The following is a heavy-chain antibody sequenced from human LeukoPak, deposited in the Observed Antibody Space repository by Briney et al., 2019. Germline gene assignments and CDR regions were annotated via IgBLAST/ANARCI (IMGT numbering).Heavy chain of an antibody. CDR2: IFYSGST. CDR3: ARVGNYFYYYMDV. Sequence: PSGTLSLTCSVSGGSISSYYWSWIRQSPGKGLEWIGYIFYSGSTDYNPALRSRVTISVDTSKNQLSLKLTSVTAADTAVYFCARVGNYFYYYMDVWGKGTTVTVSS. CDR1: GGSISSYY. J-gene: IGHJ6*03. D-gene: IGHD6-13*01. V-gene: IGHV4-59*01.